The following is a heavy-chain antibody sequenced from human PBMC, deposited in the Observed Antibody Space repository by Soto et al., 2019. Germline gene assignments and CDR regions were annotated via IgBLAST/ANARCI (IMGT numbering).Heavy chain of an antibody. V-gene: IGHV1-18*01. Sequence: QVQLEQSGSEVKKPGASVKVTCKASGYMFYNFGISSVRQAPGQGLEWMGWVSPYNDNTNYAQKFQGRVTMTTDTSTTTASMELRSLRSDDTAVYSCARLRTSGYYSHFYYGMDVWGQGTTVTVSS. J-gene: IGHJ6*02. CDR1: GYMFYNFG. D-gene: IGHD3-22*01. CDR3: ARLRTSGYYSHFYYGMDV. CDR2: VSPYNDNT.